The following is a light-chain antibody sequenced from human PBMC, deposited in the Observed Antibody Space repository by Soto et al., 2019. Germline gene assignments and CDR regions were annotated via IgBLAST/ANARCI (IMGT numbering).Light chain of an antibody. CDR1: QSISSW. CDR3: QQYNSYPWT. J-gene: IGKJ1*01. V-gene: IGKV1-5*03. Sequence: DIQMTQSPSTLSASVGDRVTITCRASQSISSWLAWYQQKPGKAPKLLIYKASSLESGFPSRFSGSGPGTEFTLTISSLQPDDFAAYYCQQYNSYPWTFGQGTKVEIK. CDR2: KAS.